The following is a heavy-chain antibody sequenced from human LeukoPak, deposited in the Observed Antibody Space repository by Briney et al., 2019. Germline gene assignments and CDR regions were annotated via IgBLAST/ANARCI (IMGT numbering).Heavy chain of an antibody. CDR3: ARDLFDYYDSSGYLNY. Sequence: GASVKVSCKASGYTFTVYYMHGVRQAPGQGLEWMGWINPNSGGTNYAQKFQGRVTMTRDASISTAYMELSRLRSDDTAVYYCARDLFDYYDSSGYLNYWGQGTLVTVSS. CDR1: GYTFTVYY. J-gene: IGHJ4*02. CDR2: INPNSGGT. V-gene: IGHV1-2*02. D-gene: IGHD3-22*01.